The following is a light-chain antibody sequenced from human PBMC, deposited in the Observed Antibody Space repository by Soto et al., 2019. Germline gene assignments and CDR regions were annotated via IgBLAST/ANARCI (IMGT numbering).Light chain of an antibody. Sequence: EIVLTQSPGSLSLSPGERATLSCRASQTVSSDYLAWFQQKPGQAPRLLIYGASTKATGIPDRFSGSGSGTDFTLTISSLEPEDFAVYYCQQYGSSPRTFCQGTKVEIK. V-gene: IGKV3-20*01. CDR2: GAS. CDR1: QTVSSDY. CDR3: QQYGSSPRT. J-gene: IGKJ1*01.